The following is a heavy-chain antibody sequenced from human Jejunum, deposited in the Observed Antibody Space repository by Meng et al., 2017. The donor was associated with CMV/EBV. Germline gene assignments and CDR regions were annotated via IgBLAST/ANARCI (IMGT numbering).Heavy chain of an antibody. V-gene: IGHV4-31*02. CDR2: IYYSGSA. CDR1: ASSTTGGHF. Sequence: ASSTTGGHFWSWVRQRPGKGLEWIGYIYYSGSAYYNPSLKSRVTLSADTSENQFSLRLTSVTAADTAVYYCARTRGGYDLDYSFDVWGQGTTVTVSS. D-gene: IGHD5-12*01. J-gene: IGHJ6*02. CDR3: ARTRGGYDLDYSFDV.